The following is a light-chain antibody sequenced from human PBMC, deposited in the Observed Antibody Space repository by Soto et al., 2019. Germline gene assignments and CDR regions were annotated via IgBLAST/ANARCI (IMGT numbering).Light chain of an antibody. CDR1: QSIATW. J-gene: IGKJ1*01. Sequence: IQMTQSPSTLSASVGDRVSLTCRASQSIATWLAWHQQKPGQAPKLLIYAASSLHSGVPSRFSGSGSGTDFTLTISSLQPEDFATYYCLQDYNCPGTFGQGTKVDIK. V-gene: IGKV1-6*01. CDR2: AAS. CDR3: LQDYNCPGT.